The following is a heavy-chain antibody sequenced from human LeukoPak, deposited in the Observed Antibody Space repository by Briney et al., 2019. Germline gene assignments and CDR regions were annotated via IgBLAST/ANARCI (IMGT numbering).Heavy chain of an antibody. V-gene: IGHV3-21*01. CDR2: IDYDSSHI. J-gene: IGHJ4*02. D-gene: IGHD3-9*01. CDR1: GFTFSTSA. Sequence: GGSLRLSCAASGFTFSTSAMNWVRQVPGKGLEWVFSIDYDSSHIYYAASVRGRFTISRDNARNSVYLQMNSLRVEDTAVYYCARDPLRYLRVGHYDYWGQGTLVAVSS. CDR3: ARDPLRYLRVGHYDY.